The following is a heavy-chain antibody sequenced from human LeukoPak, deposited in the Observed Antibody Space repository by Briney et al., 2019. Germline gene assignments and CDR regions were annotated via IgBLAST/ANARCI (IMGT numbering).Heavy chain of an antibody. V-gene: IGHV1-46*01. D-gene: IGHD1-14*01. CDR2: INPSGGST. CDR3: TAEPVAFDI. J-gene: IGHJ3*02. Sequence: ASVKVSCKASGYTFTSYYMHWVRQAPGQGLEWMGIINPSGGSTSYAQKFQGRVTMTRDTSTSTVYMELSSLRSEDTGGYYCTAEPVAFDIWGQGTMVTVSS. CDR1: GYTFTSYY.